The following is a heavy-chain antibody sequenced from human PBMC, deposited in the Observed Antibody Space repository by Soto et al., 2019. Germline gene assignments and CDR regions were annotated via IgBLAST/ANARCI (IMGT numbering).Heavy chain of an antibody. CDR3: AKYGSGTYYNVGLDGLDV. Sequence: EVQLLASGGGLVQPGGSLRLSCVASGFTFSDYAMSWVRQAPGKGLKWVSAISGSGGGTYYADSVKGRFTISRDRSGNTMYLQMNSLTVEDTAVYYCAKYGSGTYYNVGLDGLDVWGQGTTVTISS. CDR1: GFTFSDYA. D-gene: IGHD3-10*01. V-gene: IGHV3-23*01. CDR2: ISGSGGGT. J-gene: IGHJ6*02.